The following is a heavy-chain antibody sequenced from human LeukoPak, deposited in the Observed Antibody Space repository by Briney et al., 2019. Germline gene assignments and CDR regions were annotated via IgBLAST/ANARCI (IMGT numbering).Heavy chain of an antibody. D-gene: IGHD3-22*01. CDR2: ISYSGGGT. CDR1: GFTFTSYA. V-gene: IGHV3-23*01. CDR3: ARQSNYYDSSGYYSPFDY. Sequence: GGSLRLSCAASGFTFTSYAMNWVRQAPGKGLEWVSGISYSGGGTNYAASVKGRFTISRDNSKNTLYLQMNSLRAEDTAVYYCARQSNYYDSSGYYSPFDYWGQGTLVTVSS. J-gene: IGHJ4*02.